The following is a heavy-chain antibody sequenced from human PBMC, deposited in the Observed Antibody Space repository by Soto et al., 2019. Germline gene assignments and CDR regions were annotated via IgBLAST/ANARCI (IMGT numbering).Heavy chain of an antibody. CDR3: AKWGGYDSSDY. V-gene: IGHV3-30*18. Sequence: QVQLVESGGGVVQPGRSLRLSCAASGFTFSSYGMHWVRQAPGKGLEWVAVISYDGSNKYYADSVKGRFTISRDNSKNPLYLQMNSLRAEDTAVYYCAKWGGYDSSDYWGQGTLVTVSS. J-gene: IGHJ4*02. D-gene: IGHD5-12*01. CDR1: GFTFSSYG. CDR2: ISYDGSNK.